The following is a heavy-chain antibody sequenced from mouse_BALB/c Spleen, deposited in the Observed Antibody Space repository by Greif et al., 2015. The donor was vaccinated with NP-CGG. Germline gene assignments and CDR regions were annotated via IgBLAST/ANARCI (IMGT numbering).Heavy chain of an antibody. V-gene: IGHV2-9*02. J-gene: IGHJ3*01. D-gene: IGHD1-1*01. CDR3: AREWYYGSSYVPWFAY. CDR2: IWAGGST. Sequence: VKVVESGPGLVAPSQSLSITCTVSGFSLTSYGVHWVRQPPGKGLEWLGVIWAGGSTNYNSALMSRLSISKDNSKSQVFLKMNSLQTDDTAMYYCAREWYYGSSYVPWFAYWGQGTLVTVSA. CDR1: GFSLTSYG.